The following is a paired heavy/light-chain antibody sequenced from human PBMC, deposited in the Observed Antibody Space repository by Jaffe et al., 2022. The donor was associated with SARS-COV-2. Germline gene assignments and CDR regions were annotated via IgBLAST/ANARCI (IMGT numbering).Light chain of an antibody. Sequence: DIHMTQSPSSLSASVGDRVTITCRASQSIGSYLNWYQQKPGRAPKVLISAASSLQGGVPSRFRGSGSGTDFALTISSLQPEDFATYYCHQSYSAPQTFGGGTKVEIK. V-gene: IGKV1-39*01. CDR1: QSIGSY. J-gene: IGKJ4*01. CDR2: AAS. CDR3: HQSYSAPQT.
Heavy chain of an antibody. Sequence: QVQLQQSGPGLVKPSQTLSLTCAISGDSVSSNSAAWNWIRQSPSRGLEWLGRTYYRSRWHRDYAVSVEGRITINPDTSKNQFSLQLNSVTPEDTAVYYCARDQDNYYDDRGYYNWFDPWGQGTLVTVSS. CDR3: ARDQDNYYDDRGYYNWFDP. D-gene: IGHD3-22*01. V-gene: IGHV6-1*01. J-gene: IGHJ5*02. CDR2: TYYRSRWHR. CDR1: GDSVSSNSAA.